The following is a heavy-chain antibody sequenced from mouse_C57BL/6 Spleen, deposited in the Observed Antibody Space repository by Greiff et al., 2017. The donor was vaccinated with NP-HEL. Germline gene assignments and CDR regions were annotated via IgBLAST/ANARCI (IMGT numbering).Heavy chain of an antibody. CDR2: IRSKSNNYAT. V-gene: IGHV10-1*01. CDR3: VRHMDGRYWYFDV. D-gene: IGHD2-3*01. Sequence: DVHLVESGGGLVQPKGSLKLSCAASGFSFNTYAMNWVRQAPGKGLEWVARIRSKSNNYATYYADSVKDRFTISRDDSESMLYLQMNNLKTEDTAMYYCVRHMDGRYWYFDVWGTGTTVTVSS. CDR1: GFSFNTYA. J-gene: IGHJ1*03.